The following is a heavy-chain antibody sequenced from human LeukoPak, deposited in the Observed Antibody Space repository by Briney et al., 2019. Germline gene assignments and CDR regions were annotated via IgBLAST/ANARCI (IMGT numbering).Heavy chain of an antibody. V-gene: IGHV3-30*04. CDR3: ARSIRDPGEI. J-gene: IGHJ4*02. CDR1: GFTFSSHV. CDR2: ISTDGNTK. Sequence: PGGALRLSCTASGFTFSSHVMHWVRQAPGKGLEWVAVISTDGNTKVYADSVRGRFTISRDNSENTVNPQMNSLRDEDTALYFCARSIRDPGEIWGQGTPVTVSS. D-gene: IGHD7-27*01.